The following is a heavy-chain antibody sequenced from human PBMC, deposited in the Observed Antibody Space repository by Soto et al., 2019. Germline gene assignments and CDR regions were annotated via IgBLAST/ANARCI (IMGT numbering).Heavy chain of an antibody. CDR3: VREAPCSNGVCQFDY. V-gene: IGHV3-48*03. CDR1: GFTFSPCE. D-gene: IGHD2-8*01. J-gene: IGHJ4*02. CDR2: ISSSGSTI. Sequence: PGGSLRLSCAASGFTFSPCEMSWVRQAPGKGLEWISYISSSGSTIHYADSVKGRFSISRDNAKKSLFLQMNSLRAEDTAVYYCVREAPCSNGVCQFDYWGRGTLVTVSS.